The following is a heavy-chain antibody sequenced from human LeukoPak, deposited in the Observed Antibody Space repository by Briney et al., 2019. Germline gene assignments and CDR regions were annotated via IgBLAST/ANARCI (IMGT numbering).Heavy chain of an antibody. CDR3: ARVGSNYGGNSYAFDI. V-gene: IGHV3-7*01. CDR1: GLTFSSYW. D-gene: IGHD4-23*01. Sequence: GGSLRLSCAASGLTFSSYWMSWVRQAPGKGLEWVANIKQDGSEKYYVDSVKGRFTISRDNAKNSLYLQMNSLRAEDTAVYYCARVGSNYGGNSYAFDIWGQGTMVTVSS. CDR2: IKQDGSEK. J-gene: IGHJ3*02.